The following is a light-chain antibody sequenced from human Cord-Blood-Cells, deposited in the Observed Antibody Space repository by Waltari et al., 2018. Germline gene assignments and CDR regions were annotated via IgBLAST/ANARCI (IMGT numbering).Light chain of an antibody. CDR2: DVS. CDR3: CSYAGSYTV. CDR1: SSDVGGYNY. V-gene: IGLV2-11*01. J-gene: IGLJ3*02. Sequence: QSALTQPRSVSGSPGQSVTISCTGTSSDVGGYNYVSWYQQHPGNAPKLMIYDVSKRPSGVPDRFSGSESGNTASLTISGLQAEDEADYYCCSYAGSYTVFGGGTKLTVL.